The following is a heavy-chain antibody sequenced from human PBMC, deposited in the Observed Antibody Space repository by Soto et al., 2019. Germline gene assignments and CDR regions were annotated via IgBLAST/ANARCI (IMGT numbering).Heavy chain of an antibody. D-gene: IGHD3-3*01. V-gene: IGHV3-21*01. Sequence: GGSLILSCAASGFTFSSYSMNWVRQAPGKGLEWVSSISSSSSYIYYADSVKGRFTISRDNAKNSLYLQMNSLRAEDTAVYYCAIGFWSGYYAPDDYWGQGTLVTVSS. CDR3: AIGFWSGYYAPDDY. J-gene: IGHJ4*02. CDR2: ISSSSSYI. CDR1: GFTFSSYS.